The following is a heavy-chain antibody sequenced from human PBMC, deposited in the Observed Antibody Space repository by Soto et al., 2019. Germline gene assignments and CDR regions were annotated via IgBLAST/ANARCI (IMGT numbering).Heavy chain of an antibody. D-gene: IGHD2-2*01. CDR2: IYYSGST. CDR3: ARGGYCSSTSCQGYYYYYGMDV. V-gene: IGHV4-59*01. CDR1: GGSISSYY. J-gene: IGHJ6*02. Sequence: PSETLSLTCTVSGGSISSYYWSWIRQPPGKGLEWIGYIYYSGSTNYNPSLKSRVTISVDTSNNQFSLKLSSVTAADTAVYYCARGGYCSSTSCQGYYYYYGMDVWGQGTTVTVSS.